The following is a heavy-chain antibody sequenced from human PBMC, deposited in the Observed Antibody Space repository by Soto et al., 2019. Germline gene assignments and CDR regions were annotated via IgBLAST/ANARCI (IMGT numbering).Heavy chain of an antibody. D-gene: IGHD2-2*01. V-gene: IGHV1-2*04. CDR2: INPNSGGT. CDR1: GYANTGNY. J-gene: IGHJ4*02. CDR3: PRDRLVWSSTTEFDY. Sequence: GTSVEPSWKASGYANTGNYLRSVRQAPRKGLEWMGWINPNSGGTNYAQKFQGWVTMTRDTSISTAYMELSRLRSDDTAVYYCPRDRLVWSSTTEFDYWVQGTLVTVFS.